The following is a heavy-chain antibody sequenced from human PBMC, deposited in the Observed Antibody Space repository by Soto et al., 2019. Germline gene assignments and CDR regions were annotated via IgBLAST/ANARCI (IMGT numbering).Heavy chain of an antibody. J-gene: IGHJ5*02. Sequence: GGSLRPSCAASGFTFSSYEMNWVRQAPGKGLEWVSYISSSGSTIYYADSVKGRFTISRDNAKNSLYLQMNSLRAEDTAVYYCAREVVVVVAARSHWFDPWGQGTLVTVSS. V-gene: IGHV3-48*03. CDR1: GFTFSSYE. D-gene: IGHD2-15*01. CDR2: ISSSGSTI. CDR3: AREVVVVVAARSHWFDP.